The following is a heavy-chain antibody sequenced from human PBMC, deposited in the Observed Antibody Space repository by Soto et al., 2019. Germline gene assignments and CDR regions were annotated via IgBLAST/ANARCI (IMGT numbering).Heavy chain of an antibody. V-gene: IGHV4-59*08. J-gene: IGHJ5*02. CDR2: IYYSGST. D-gene: IGHD3-9*01. CDR3: ARHILDYDILTGYRANWFDP. CDR1: GGSISSYY. Sequence: SETLSLTCTVSGGSISSYYWSWIRQPPGKGLEWIGYIYYSGSTNYNPSLKSRVTISVDTSKNQFSLKLSSVTAADTAVYYCARHILDYDILTGYRANWFDPWGQGTLVTVSS.